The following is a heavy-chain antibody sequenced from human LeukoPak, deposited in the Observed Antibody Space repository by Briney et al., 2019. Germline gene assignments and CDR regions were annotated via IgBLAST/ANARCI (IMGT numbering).Heavy chain of an antibody. CDR1: GGSISSGGYY. V-gene: IGHV4-31*03. CDR3: ARVSHPYGDFPLDP. Sequence: PSDTLSLTCTVSGGSISSGGYYWSWIREHPGKGLGWIGCIYYSGSTYHNPSLKSRVTISVDTSKNQCCQKLSSVTAADTAVYYCARVSHPYGDFPLDPWGQGTLVTVSS. D-gene: IGHD4-17*01. CDR2: IYYSGST. J-gene: IGHJ5*02.